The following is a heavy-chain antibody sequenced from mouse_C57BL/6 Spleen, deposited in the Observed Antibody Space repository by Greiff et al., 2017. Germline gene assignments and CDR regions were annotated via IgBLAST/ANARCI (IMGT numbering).Heavy chain of an antibody. CDR1: GYTFTGYS. Sequence: QVQLKQSGAELVRPGASVTLSCNASGYTFTGYSINWVKQRPGQGLEWIARIYPGSGNTYYNEKFKGKATLTAEKSSSTAYMQLSSLTSEVSAVYFCARKGVYYDDDEGMDYWGEGSSVT. CDR3: ARKGVYYDDDEGMDY. J-gene: IGHJ4*01. CDR2: IYPGSGNT. V-gene: IGHV1-76*01. D-gene: IGHD2-4*01.